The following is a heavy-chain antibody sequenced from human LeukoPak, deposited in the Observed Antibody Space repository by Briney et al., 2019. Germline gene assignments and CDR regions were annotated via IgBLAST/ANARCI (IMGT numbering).Heavy chain of an antibody. CDR1: GFTFSSCW. CDR2: IKHDGSEK. J-gene: IGHJ4*02. CDR3: VRGDIVATPDW. Sequence: PGGSLRLSCAASGFTFSSCWMSWVRQAPGNGLEWVANIKHDGSEKYYVDSVKGRFTISRDNTKNSLYLQMSSLRAEGSAIYYCVRGDIVATPDWWGQGTLVTVSS. D-gene: IGHD5-12*01. V-gene: IGHV3-7*01.